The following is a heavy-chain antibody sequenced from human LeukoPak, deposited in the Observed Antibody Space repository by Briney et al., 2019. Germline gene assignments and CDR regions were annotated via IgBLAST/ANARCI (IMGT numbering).Heavy chain of an antibody. J-gene: IGHJ4*02. D-gene: IGHD6-19*01. CDR1: EFTFSSYE. V-gene: IGHV3-21*01. CDR2: ISSSSSYI. CDR3: ARDVWQWLGYFDY. Sequence: GGSLRLTCAASEFTFSSYEMHWVRQAPVKGLEWVSSISSSSSYIYYADSVKGRFTISRDNAKNSLYLQMNSLRAEDTAVYYCARDVWQWLGYFDYWGQGTLVTVSS.